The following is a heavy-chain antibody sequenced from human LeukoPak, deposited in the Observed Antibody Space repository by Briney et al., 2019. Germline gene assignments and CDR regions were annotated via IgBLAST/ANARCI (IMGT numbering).Heavy chain of an antibody. CDR3: ARDLSYIYGDYRVADY. D-gene: IGHD4-17*01. V-gene: IGHV4-39*07. Sequence: SETLSLTCTVSGGSISSSSYYWGWIRQPPGKGLEWIGSIYYSGSTYYNPSLKSRVTISVDTSKNQFSLKLSSVTAADTAVYYCARDLSYIYGDYRVADYWGQGTLVTVSS. J-gene: IGHJ4*02. CDR1: GGSISSSSYY. CDR2: IYYSGST.